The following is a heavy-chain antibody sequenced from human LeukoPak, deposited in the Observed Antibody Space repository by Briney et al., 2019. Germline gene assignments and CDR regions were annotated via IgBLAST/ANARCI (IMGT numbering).Heavy chain of an antibody. CDR2: ISAYNGNT. Sequence: GASVKVSCKASGYTFTSYGISWVRQAPGQGLEWMGWISAYNGNTNYAQKLQGRVTMTTDTSTSTAYMELRSLRSDDTAVYYCARVASSWYSAALDIWGQGTMVTVSS. J-gene: IGHJ3*02. CDR1: GYTFTSYG. V-gene: IGHV1-18*01. D-gene: IGHD6-13*01. CDR3: ARVASSWYSAALDI.